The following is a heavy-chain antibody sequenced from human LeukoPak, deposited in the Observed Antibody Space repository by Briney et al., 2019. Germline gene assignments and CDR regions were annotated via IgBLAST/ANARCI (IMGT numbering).Heavy chain of an antibody. CDR1: DDSITMYY. CDR2: ISSSGSTI. V-gene: IGHV3-11*01. CDR3: ARVRTRTSRGLPSDY. J-gene: IGHJ4*02. D-gene: IGHD2/OR15-2a*01. Sequence: PSETLSLTCSVSDDSITMYYWTWIRQAPGKGLEWVSYISSSGSTIYYADSVKGRFTTSRDNAKNSLYLQMNSLRAEDTAVYYCARVRTRTSRGLPSDYWGQGTLVTVSS.